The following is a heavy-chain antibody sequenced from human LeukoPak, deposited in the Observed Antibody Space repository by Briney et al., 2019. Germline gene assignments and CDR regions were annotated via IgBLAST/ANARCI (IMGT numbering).Heavy chain of an antibody. Sequence: SGGSLRLSCATSGFTFRDYYMSWVRQAPGKGLEWLSYISTSSSTIYYADSVKGRFTISRDNAKKSLYLEMNTLRAEDTAVYYCARRIDYFDYWGQGTLVTVSS. CDR3: ARRIDYFDY. CDR2: ISTSSSTI. V-gene: IGHV3-11*04. CDR1: GFTFRDYY. J-gene: IGHJ4*02. D-gene: IGHD1-26*01.